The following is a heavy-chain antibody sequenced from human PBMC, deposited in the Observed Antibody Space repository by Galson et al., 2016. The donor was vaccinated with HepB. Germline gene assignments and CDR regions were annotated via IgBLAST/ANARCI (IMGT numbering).Heavy chain of an antibody. CDR1: GFTFSDYY. J-gene: IGHJ4*02. Sequence: SLRLSCAASGFTFSDYYMSWIRQAPGKGLEWVSYISSSGSIIYYADSVKGRFTISRDNAKNSLFLQMNSLRAEDTAVYYCARNGPQWLVLEWGQGTLVTVSS. CDR3: ARNGPQWLVLE. V-gene: IGHV3-11*01. D-gene: IGHD6-19*01. CDR2: ISSSGSII.